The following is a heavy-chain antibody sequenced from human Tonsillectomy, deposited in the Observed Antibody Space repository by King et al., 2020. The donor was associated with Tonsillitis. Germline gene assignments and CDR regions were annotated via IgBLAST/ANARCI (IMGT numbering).Heavy chain of an antibody. CDR3: ARAGPTGTTYFAY. Sequence: VQLQESGPGLAKPSETLSLICTVSGGSVSSGSYYWSWIRQPPGKGLEWIGYIYYTGNTNYNPSLKSRVTISVDTSKNQFSLKLSSVTAADTAVYYCARAGPTGTTYFAYWGRGTRATFSP. V-gene: IGHV4-61*01. CDR2: IYYTGNT. J-gene: IGHJ4*02. CDR1: GGSVSSGSYY. D-gene: IGHD1-1*01.